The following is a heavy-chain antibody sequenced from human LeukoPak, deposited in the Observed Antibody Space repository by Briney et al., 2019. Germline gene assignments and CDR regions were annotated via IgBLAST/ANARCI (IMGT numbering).Heavy chain of an antibody. J-gene: IGHJ5*02. D-gene: IGHD2-15*01. V-gene: IGHV1-46*01. CDR1: GYTFTSDF. Sequence: GASVKVSCKTSGYTFTSDFMHWVRQAPGQGLEWMGIIKPSGGATSYPQKFQGRVTMSRDMSTSTVYMELSSLRSEDTAVYYCATALYCSWENRPPTWGQGTLVPGPS. CDR3: ATALYCSWENRPPT. CDR2: IKPSGGAT.